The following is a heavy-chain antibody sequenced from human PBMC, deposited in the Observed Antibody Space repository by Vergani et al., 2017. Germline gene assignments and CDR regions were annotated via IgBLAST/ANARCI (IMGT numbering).Heavy chain of an antibody. J-gene: IGHJ4*02. CDR3: AGVDNYFDY. CDR2: INHSGST. Sequence: QVQLPQWGAGLSKPSETLSLTCAVYGGSFSGYYWSWIRQPPGKGLEWIGEINHSGSTNYNPSLKSRVTISVDTSKNQFSLKLSSVTAADTAVYYCAGVDNYFDYWGQGTLVTVSS. CDR1: GGSFSGYY. D-gene: IGHD3-22*01. V-gene: IGHV4-34*01.